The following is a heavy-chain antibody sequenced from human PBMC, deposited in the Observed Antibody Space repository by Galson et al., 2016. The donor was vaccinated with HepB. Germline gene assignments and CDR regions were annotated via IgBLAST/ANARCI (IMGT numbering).Heavy chain of an antibody. D-gene: IGHD3-16*01. CDR1: GFTFSIYT. V-gene: IGHV3-30*04. J-gene: IGHJ4*02. CDR3: ARDRGRGDIRPQYYFDY. CDR2: ISDDGSNK. Sequence: SLRLSCAASGFTFSIYTMHWVRQAPGKGLDWVAVISDDGSNKYYADSVKGRFTISRDNSKNTLYLQMQMNSLRAEDTAVYYCARDRGRGDIRPQYYFDYWGQGTLVTVSS.